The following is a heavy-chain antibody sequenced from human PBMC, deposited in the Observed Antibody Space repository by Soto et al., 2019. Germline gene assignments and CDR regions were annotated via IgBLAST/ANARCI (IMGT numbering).Heavy chain of an antibody. CDR3: SREERTHWFDP. J-gene: IGHJ5*02. Sequence: QLQLQESGSGLVKPSQTLSLNCAVSGDSISSGDYSWSWIRQPPGKGLEWIGYIFRTGCAYYNPSLKSRVTISVDGAKNQFSLKLSSVTAADTDVYYCSREERTHWFDPWGQGTLVTVSS. V-gene: IGHV4-30-2*01. CDR1: GDSISSGDYS. CDR2: IFRTGCA. D-gene: IGHD1-7*01.